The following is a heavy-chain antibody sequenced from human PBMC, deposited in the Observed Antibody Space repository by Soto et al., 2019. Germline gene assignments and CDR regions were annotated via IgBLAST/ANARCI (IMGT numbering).Heavy chain of an antibody. Sequence: QVQLQESGPGLVKPSQTLSLTCTVSGGSISSGDYYWSWIRQPPGKGLEWIGYIYYSGSTYYNPSLKSRVTISVDTFKNQFSLKLSSVTAADTAVYYCARGSRRVVLLGPFENWFDPWGQGTLVTVSS. CDR2: IYYSGST. J-gene: IGHJ5*02. CDR1: GGSISSGDYY. CDR3: ARGSRRVVLLGPFENWFDP. D-gene: IGHD3-10*01. V-gene: IGHV4-30-4*01.